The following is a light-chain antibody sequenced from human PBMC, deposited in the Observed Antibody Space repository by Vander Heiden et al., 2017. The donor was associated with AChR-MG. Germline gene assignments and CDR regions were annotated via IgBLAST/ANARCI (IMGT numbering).Light chain of an antibody. CDR2: QDT. Sequence: SYELTQPPSVSVSPGQTAIITCSGDKLGDKYACWYQQKPGQFPVLVIYQDTKRPSGITERFSGSNSGNTATLTISGTQAMDEADYYCQAWDSRTVVFGGGTKLTVL. V-gene: IGLV3-1*01. CDR3: QAWDSRTVV. CDR1: KLGDKY. J-gene: IGLJ2*01.